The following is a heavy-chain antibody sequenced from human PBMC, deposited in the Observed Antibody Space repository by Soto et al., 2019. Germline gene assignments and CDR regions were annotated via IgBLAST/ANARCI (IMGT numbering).Heavy chain of an antibody. CDR2: INPNSCDT. D-gene: IGHD1-26*01. J-gene: IGHJ4*02. V-gene: IGHV1-2*02. CDR3: ARLVGSL. CDR1: GYTFTGYR. Sequence: ASVKVSCKASGYTFTGYRLHWVRQAPGQGLEWMGWINPNSCDTNLAQKFQGSVTLTRDTSISTVYMELSTLTSDDTAVYYCARLVGSLWGPGTLVTVSS.